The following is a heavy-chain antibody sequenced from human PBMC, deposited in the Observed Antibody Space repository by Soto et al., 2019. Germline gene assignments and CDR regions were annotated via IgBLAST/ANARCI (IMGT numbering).Heavy chain of an antibody. CDR2: IYYSGST. Sequence: QVQLQESGPGLVKPSQTLSLTCTVSGGSISSGDYYWSWIRQPPGKGLEWIGYIYYSGSTYYNPSRKSRGTISVDTSKNQFSLKLSSVTAADTAVYYCARVGGFGATTSDYWGQGTLVTVSS. CDR3: ARVGGFGATTSDY. CDR1: GGSISSGDYY. V-gene: IGHV4-30-4*01. D-gene: IGHD3-10*01. J-gene: IGHJ4*02.